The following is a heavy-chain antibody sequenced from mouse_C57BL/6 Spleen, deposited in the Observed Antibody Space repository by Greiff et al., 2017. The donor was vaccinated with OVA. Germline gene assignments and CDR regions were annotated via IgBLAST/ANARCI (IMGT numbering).Heavy chain of an antibody. Sequence: QVQLKESGPGLVQPSQSLSITCTVSGFSLTSYGVHWVRQSPGTGLEWLGVIWSGGSTDYNAAFISRLSISKDNSKSQVFFKMNSLQADDTAIYYCARNPGTGYYAMDYWGQGTSVTVSS. CDR1: GFSLTSYG. J-gene: IGHJ4*01. CDR3: ARNPGTGYYAMDY. CDR2: IWSGGST. V-gene: IGHV2-2*01. D-gene: IGHD4-1*01.